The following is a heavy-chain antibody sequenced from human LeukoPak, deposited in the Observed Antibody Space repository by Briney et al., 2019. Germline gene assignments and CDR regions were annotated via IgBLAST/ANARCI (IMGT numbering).Heavy chain of an antibody. D-gene: IGHD5-24*01. J-gene: IGHJ4*02. CDR2: IKEDGTET. CDR3: AKEGRSLQTY. V-gene: IGHV3-7*03. Sequence: GGSLRLSCAASGLMFSSNWMSWVRLAPGKGLEWVANIKEDGTETYYVDSVKGRFTISRDNAKNSLYLQMNSLRVEDTAVYYCAKEGRSLQTYWGQGTLVTVSS. CDR1: GLMFSSNW.